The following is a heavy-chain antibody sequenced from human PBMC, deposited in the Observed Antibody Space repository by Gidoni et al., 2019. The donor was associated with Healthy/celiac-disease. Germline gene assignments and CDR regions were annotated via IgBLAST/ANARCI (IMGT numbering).Heavy chain of an antibody. D-gene: IGHD4-17*01. J-gene: IGHJ6*03. CDR1: GGSISSSSSY. CDR3: ASVVSNYGDYDYYMDV. V-gene: IGHV4-39*01. CDR2: IYYSGRT. Sequence: QLQLQESGPGLVKPSETLSLTCTVSGGSISSSSSYWGWIRQPPGKGLEWIGSIYYSGRTYYNPSLKSRVTISVDTSKNQFSLKLSSVTAADTAVYYCASVVSNYGDYDYYMDVWGKGTTVTVSS.